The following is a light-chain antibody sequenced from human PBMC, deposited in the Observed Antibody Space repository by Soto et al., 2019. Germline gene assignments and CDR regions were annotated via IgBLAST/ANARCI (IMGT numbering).Light chain of an antibody. CDR1: QSISRS. CDR2: STS. Sequence: DIQMTQSPSSLSASVGDRVTITCRASQSISRSLNWYQQKPGTAPKFLIYSTSGLHSGVPSRYSGSGSGTDFAVTISGLHPEAFATYYCQQSYTTPRTFGQGTRLEMK. J-gene: IGKJ5*01. CDR3: QQSYTTPRT. V-gene: IGKV1-39*01.